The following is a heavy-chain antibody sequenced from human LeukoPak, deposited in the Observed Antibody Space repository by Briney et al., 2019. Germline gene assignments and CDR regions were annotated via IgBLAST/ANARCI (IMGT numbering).Heavy chain of an antibody. CDR3: ARDTGARELEDAFDI. Sequence: QTLSITCAISGDSVSSISAAWNWIRQSPSRGLELLGRTYYRSKWYNDYAVSVKSRITIHPDTSKNQFSLQLNSVTPEDTAVYYCARDTGARELEDAFDIWGQGTMVTVSS. V-gene: IGHV6-1*01. CDR1: GDSVSSISAA. J-gene: IGHJ3*02. CDR2: TYYRSKWYN. D-gene: IGHD1-26*01.